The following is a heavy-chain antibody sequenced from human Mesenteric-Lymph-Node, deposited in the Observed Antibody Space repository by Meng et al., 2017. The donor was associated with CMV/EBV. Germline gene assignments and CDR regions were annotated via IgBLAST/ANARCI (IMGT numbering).Heavy chain of an antibody. CDR1: TFSDYA. D-gene: IGHD5/OR15-5a*01. J-gene: IGHJ4*02. CDR3: AKARIKYSVYDPRIDFDY. V-gene: IGHV3-23*01. Sequence: TFSDYAMSWVRKAPGKWLECVSVISGTDGGTFYADSVKGRFTISRDNSKNTLYLQMNSLSAEDTAVYYCAKARIKYSVYDPRIDFDYWGQGTLVTVSS. CDR2: ISGTDGGT.